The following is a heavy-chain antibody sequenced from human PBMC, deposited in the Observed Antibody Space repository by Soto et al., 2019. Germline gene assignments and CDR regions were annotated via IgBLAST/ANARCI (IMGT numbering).Heavy chain of an antibody. V-gene: IGHV4-34*01. J-gene: IGHJ4*02. CDR1: GGSFSGYY. CDR2: INHSGST. CDR3: ARGKAWIRAVRELAYFDY. Sequence: SETLSLTCAVYGGSFSGYYWSWIRQPPGKGLEWIGEINHSGSTNYNPSLKSRVTISIDTSKNQLSLKLRSVTAADTAVYYCARGKAWIRAVRELAYFDYWGQGTLVTVSS. D-gene: IGHD1-26*01.